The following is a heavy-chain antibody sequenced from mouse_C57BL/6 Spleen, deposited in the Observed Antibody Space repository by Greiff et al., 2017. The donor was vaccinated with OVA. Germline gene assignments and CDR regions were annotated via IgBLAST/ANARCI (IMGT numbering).Heavy chain of an antibody. J-gene: IGHJ2*01. CDR2: ISYDGSN. CDR1: GYSITSGYY. CDR3: AREVYDYFDD. Sequence: EVQVVESGPGLVKPSQSLSLTCSVTGYSITSGYYWNWIRQFPGNKLEWMGYISYDGSNNYNPSLKNRISITRDTSKNQFFLKLNSVTTEDTATYYCAREVYDYFDDWGQGTTLTVSS. V-gene: IGHV3-6*01. D-gene: IGHD2-3*01.